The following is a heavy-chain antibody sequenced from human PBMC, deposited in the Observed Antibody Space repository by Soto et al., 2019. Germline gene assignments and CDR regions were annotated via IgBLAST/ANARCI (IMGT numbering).Heavy chain of an antibody. V-gene: IGHV6-1*01. D-gene: IGHD6-6*01. Sequence: SQTLSLTCAISGDSVSSNSAAWNWIRQSPSRGLEWLGRTYYRSKWYNDYAVSVKSRITIDPDTSKNQFSLQLNSVTPEDTAVYYCARGRASRAARPDYYYYIDVWGKGTTVTVSS. CDR2: TYYRSKWYN. CDR1: GDSVSSNSAA. J-gene: IGHJ6*03. CDR3: ARGRASRAARPDYYYYIDV.